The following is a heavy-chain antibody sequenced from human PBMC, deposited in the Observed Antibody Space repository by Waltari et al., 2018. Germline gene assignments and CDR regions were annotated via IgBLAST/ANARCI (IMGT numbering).Heavy chain of an antibody. D-gene: IGHD2-8*02. Sequence: QVHLQQWGAGLLRPSETLSLICAVYGGSLRGYYWGWIRQPPGKGLEWIGENNHSPNSNNNTSLRSRVHMSIDTSQNQSSLQLTSVTAADTGVYYCVRLEDCTGPGGNCYSGAPFAVDVWGQGTTVTVPS. J-gene: IGHJ6*02. CDR3: VRLEDCTGPGGNCYSGAPFAVDV. CDR2: NNHSPNS. CDR1: GGSLRGYY. V-gene: IGHV4-34*01.